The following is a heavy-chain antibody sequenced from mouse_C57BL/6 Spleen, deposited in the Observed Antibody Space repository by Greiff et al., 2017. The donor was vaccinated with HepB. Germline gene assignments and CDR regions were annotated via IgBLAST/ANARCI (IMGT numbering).Heavy chain of an antibody. CDR1: GYTFTDYN. Sequence: VQLKESGPELVKPGASVKIPCKASGYTFTDYNMDWVKQSHGKSLEWIGDINPNNGGTIYNQKFKGKATLTVDKSSSTAYMELRSLTSEDTAVYYCAREFITTVGYFDVWGTGTTVTVSS. V-gene: IGHV1-18*01. J-gene: IGHJ1*03. CDR3: AREFITTVGYFDV. CDR2: INPNNGGT. D-gene: IGHD1-1*01.